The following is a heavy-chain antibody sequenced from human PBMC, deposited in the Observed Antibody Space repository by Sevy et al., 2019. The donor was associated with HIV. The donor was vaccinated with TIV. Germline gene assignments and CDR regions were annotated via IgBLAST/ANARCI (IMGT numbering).Heavy chain of an antibody. CDR2: ISGSGGST. J-gene: IGHJ6*02. CDR3: AKGDRSFYGLDV. CDR1: GFTFSPYA. V-gene: IGHV3-23*01. Sequence: GGSLRLSCAASGFTFSPYAMSWVRQAPGKGLEWVSAISGSGGSTYNADSVEARFTISRDNSKNTLYLEMNSLRVEDTAVYYCAKGDRSFYGLDVWGQGTTVTVSS. D-gene: IGHD3-22*01.